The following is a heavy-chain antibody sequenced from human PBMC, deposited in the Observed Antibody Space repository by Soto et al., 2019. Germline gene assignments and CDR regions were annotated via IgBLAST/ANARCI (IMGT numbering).Heavy chain of an antibody. CDR3: AGCFVSSRSCSIDF. J-gene: IGHJ4*02. D-gene: IGHD2-2*01. V-gene: IGHV1-69*06. CDR2: IIPIFDTA. CDR1: GGTFSSYA. Sequence: QVQLVQSGAEVKKPGSSVKVSCNASGGTFSSYAISWVRQAPGQGLEWMGGIIPIFDTANYAQKFQGRVTITADKSTSTAYMGLSSLRSEDTAVYYCAGCFVSSRSCSIDFWGQGTLVTVSS.